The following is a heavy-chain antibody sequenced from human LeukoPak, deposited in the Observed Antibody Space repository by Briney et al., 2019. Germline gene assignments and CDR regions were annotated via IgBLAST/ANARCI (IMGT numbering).Heavy chain of an antibody. D-gene: IGHD2-2*02. CDR1: GGTFSSYA. CDR2: IIPILGIA. Sequence: WASVKVSCKASGGTFSSYAISWVRQAPGQGLEWMGRIIPILGIANYAQKFQGRVTITADKSTSTAYMELSSLRSEDTAVYYCASPYCSGTSCCTFSYDYWGQGTLVTVSS. CDR3: ASPYCSGTSCCTFSYDY. J-gene: IGHJ4*02. V-gene: IGHV1-69*04.